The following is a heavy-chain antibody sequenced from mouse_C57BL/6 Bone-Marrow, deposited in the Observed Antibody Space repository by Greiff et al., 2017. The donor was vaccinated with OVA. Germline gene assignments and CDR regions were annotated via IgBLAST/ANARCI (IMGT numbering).Heavy chain of an antibody. CDR1: GYTFTSYG. J-gene: IGHJ3*01. CDR2: IYPRSGNT. D-gene: IGHD1-1*01. V-gene: IGHV1-81*01. Sequence: MQLQPSGAELARPGASVKLSCKASGYTFTSYGISWVKQRTGQGLEWIGEIYPRSGNTYYNEKFKGKATLTADKSSSTAYMELRSLTSEDSAVYFCARGDYYGSRFAYWGQGTLVTVSA. CDR3: ARGDYYGSRFAY.